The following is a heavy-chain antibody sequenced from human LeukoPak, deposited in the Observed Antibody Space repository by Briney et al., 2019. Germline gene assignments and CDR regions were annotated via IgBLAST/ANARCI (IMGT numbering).Heavy chain of an antibody. CDR2: INHSGST. V-gene: IGHV4-34*01. CDR3: ARGSTITYWYFDL. D-gene: IGHD1-20*01. Sequence: SETLSLTCAVDGGSFSDYYWSWIRQPPGKGLEWIGEINHSGSTNYNPSLKSRVTISVDTSKNQFSLKLSSVTAADTAVYYCARGSTITYWYFDLWGRGTLVTVSS. CDR1: GGSFSDYY. J-gene: IGHJ2*01.